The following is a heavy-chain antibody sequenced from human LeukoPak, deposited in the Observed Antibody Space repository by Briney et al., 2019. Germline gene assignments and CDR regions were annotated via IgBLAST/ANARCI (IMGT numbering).Heavy chain of an antibody. J-gene: IGHJ3*02. CDR2: IKGDGSAK. Sequence: GGSLRLSCAASGFAFSDSWMTWIRQAPGKGLEWVAFIKGDGSAKKYVDSVKGRFTISRDNAKNSLFLQLNSLRAEDTAVYYCARDRGWIQHDIWGQGTMVTVSS. CDR3: ARDRGWIQHDI. V-gene: IGHV3-7*01. CDR1: GFAFSDSW. D-gene: IGHD5-18*01.